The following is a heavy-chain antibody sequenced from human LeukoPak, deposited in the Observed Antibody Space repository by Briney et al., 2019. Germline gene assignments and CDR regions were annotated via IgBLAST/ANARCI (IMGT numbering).Heavy chain of an antibody. D-gene: IGHD3-22*01. V-gene: IGHV3-30*04. CDR1: GFTFSSYA. CDR3: ARGLLYYYDSSGKYYFDY. Sequence: GGSLRLSCAASGFTFSSYAMHWVRQAPGKGLEWVAVISYDGSNKYYADSVKGRFTISRDNSKNTLYLQMNSLRAEDTAVYYCARGLLYYYDSSGKYYFDYWGQGTLVTVSS. J-gene: IGHJ4*02. CDR2: ISYDGSNK.